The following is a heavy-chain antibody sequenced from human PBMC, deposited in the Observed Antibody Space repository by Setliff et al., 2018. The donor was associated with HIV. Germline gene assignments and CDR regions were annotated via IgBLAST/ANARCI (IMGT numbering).Heavy chain of an antibody. CDR1: GGSISSGSYY. CDR3: AGVTYSGRGENYFDW. V-gene: IGHV4-61*02. CDR2: IYTSGRT. J-gene: IGHJ4*02. D-gene: IGHD5-12*01. Sequence: PSETLSLTCTVSGGSISSGSYYWSWIRQPAGKGLEWIGLIYTSGRTNYNPSLKSRVTISVDTSKNQFSLNLSSVTDADTAIYYCAGVTYSGRGENYFDWWGQGTLVTVSS.